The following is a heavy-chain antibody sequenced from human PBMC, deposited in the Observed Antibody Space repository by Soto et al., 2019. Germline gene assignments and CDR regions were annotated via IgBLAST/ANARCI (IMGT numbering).Heavy chain of an antibody. J-gene: IGHJ5*02. CDR2: INPDNGNT. D-gene: IGHD2-15*01. CDR3: ARGIATGQLDP. CDR1: GYTFTRYT. V-gene: IGHV1-3*01. Sequence: VKVSCKASGYTFTRYTMNWVRQAPGQRLEWMGRINPDNGNTKSSQEFQDRVIITRDTSASTAYMDLSSLRSEDTAVYYCARGIATGQLDPWGQGTLVTVSS.